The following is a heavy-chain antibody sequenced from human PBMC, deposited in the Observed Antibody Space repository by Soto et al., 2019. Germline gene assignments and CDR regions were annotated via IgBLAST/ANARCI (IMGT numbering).Heavy chain of an antibody. V-gene: IGHV3-23*01. CDR2: ISGSGGST. CDR3: ASSSIAARADPPDACDI. D-gene: IGHD6-6*01. J-gene: IGHJ3*02. CDR1: GFTFSSYA. Sequence: EVQLLESGGGLVQPGGSLRLSCAASGFTFSSYAMSWVRQAPGKGLEWVSAISGSGGSTYYADSVKGRFTISRDNSKKTLYLQMNSLRAEDTAVYYCASSSIAARADPPDACDIWGQVTMVTVSS.